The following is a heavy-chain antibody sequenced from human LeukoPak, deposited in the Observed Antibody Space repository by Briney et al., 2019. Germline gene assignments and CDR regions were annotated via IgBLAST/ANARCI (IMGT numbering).Heavy chain of an antibody. CDR1: GITLSELW. CDR2: IKQDGSEK. D-gene: IGHD6-19*01. CDR3: VGGYGWLPDY. J-gene: IGHJ4*02. V-gene: IGHV3-7*04. Sequence: PGGSLRLSCAGYGITLSELWMNWVRQVPGKGLEWVANIKQDGSEKKYVDSVKGRFTISRDNAKNSVYLQMSSLRVDDTAVYYCVGGYGWLPDYWGQGALVTVSS.